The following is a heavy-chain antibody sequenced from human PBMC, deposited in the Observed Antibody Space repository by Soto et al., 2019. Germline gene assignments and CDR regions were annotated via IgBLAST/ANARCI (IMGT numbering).Heavy chain of an antibody. V-gene: IGHV4-31*03. D-gene: IGHD3-10*01. CDR2: IYYSGST. J-gene: IGHJ4*02. CDR1: GASISSTSHY. Sequence: SETLSLTCSVSGASISSTSHYWNWIRQHPGKGLEWIGYIYYSGSTSYSPSLRSRVTISVDTSKNQFSLRLTSVTAADTAIYFCARLVYDTRLNYMYFDLWGQGALVTVSS. CDR3: ARLVYDTRLNYMYFDL.